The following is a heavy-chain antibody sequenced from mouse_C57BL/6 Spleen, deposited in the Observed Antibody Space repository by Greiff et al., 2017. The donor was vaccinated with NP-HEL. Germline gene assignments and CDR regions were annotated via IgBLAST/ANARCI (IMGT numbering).Heavy chain of an antibody. CDR1: GYTFTSYW. V-gene: IGHV1-52*01. CDR3: ARLPDDYCHCMDY. D-gene: IGHD2-3*01. J-gene: IGHJ4*01. Sequence: QVQLQQPGAELVRPGASVKLSCKASGYTFTSYWMHWVKQRPIQGLEWIGNIDPSDSETHYNQKFKGKATLTVDKSSSTAYMQLSSLTSEDSAVYYCARLPDDYCHCMDYWGQGTSVTVSA. CDR2: IDPSDSET.